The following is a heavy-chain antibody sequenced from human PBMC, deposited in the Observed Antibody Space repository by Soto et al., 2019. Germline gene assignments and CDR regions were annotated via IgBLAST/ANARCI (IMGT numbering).Heavy chain of an antibody. D-gene: IGHD6-19*01. CDR2: ISDSGGST. J-gene: IGHJ5*02. V-gene: IGHV3-23*01. Sequence: EVQLLESGGGLVQPGGSLRLSCAASGFTFSSYGRNWVRQAPGKGLEWVSVISDSGGSTYYADSVKGRFTISRDNSKNTLSLQMSSLRAEDTAVYYCGGISVGSWGQGTLVTVSS. CDR1: GFTFSSYG. CDR3: GGISVGS.